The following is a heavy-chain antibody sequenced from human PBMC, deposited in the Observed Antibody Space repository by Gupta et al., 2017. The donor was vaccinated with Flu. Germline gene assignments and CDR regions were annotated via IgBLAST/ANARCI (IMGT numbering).Heavy chain of an antibody. Sequence: QLQLVQSGAEVKKPGSSVQVSCKASGDTFSSYEISWVRQAPGQGLEWMGGIIPVFGTTYYAQKFQGRVTITADESTSTAFMELSSLRSADTAVYYCARDLGSYFDYWGQGTLVTVSS. V-gene: IGHV1-69*01. CDR3: ARDLGSYFDY. CDR2: IIPVFGTT. J-gene: IGHJ4*02. CDR1: GDTFSSYE.